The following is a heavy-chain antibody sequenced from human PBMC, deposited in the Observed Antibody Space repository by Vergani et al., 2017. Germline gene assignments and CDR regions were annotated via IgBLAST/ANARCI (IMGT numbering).Heavy chain of an antibody. CDR2: IYHSGGA. D-gene: IGHD3-9*01. CDR3: ARTESFILRYFHWAL. V-gene: IGHV4-39*01. Sequence: QLHLQESGPGLVKPSETLSLTCTVSGGSITSSSYYWGWIRQPPGKGLVWIGNIYHSGGAYYNPSLKGRVTISVDTFKNQFSLEVTSVTAADTAIYFCARTESFILRYFHWALWGQGTLVTVSS. J-gene: IGHJ4*02. CDR1: GGSITSSSYY.